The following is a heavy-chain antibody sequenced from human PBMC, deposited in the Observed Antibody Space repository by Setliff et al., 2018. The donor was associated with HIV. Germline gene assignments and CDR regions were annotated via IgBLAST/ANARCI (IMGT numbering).Heavy chain of an antibody. J-gene: IGHJ4*02. V-gene: IGHV4-39*01. CDR2: VSYSGTT. D-gene: IGHD6-19*01. CDR3: ARQALLGKIAVAAYDY. Sequence: SETLSLTCTVSGASIGSVNYYWGWFRQPPGKGLEWIGSVSYSGTTYYNPSLQSRVTVSGDTSKNQFSLNLNSVTAADTAVYYCARQALLGKIAVAAYDYWGQGTLVTVSS. CDR1: GASIGSVNYY.